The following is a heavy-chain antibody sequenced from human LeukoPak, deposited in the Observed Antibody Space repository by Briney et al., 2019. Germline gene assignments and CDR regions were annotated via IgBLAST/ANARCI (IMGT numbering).Heavy chain of an antibody. CDR2: INHSGST. J-gene: IGHJ4*02. D-gene: IGHD5-24*01. V-gene: IGHV4-34*01. CDR3: ARGGDGYNYHFSGYFDY. CDR1: GGSISSYY. Sequence: PSETLSLTCAVSGGSISSYYWSWIRQPPGKGLEWIGEINHSGSTNYNPSLKSRVTISVDTSKNQFSLKLSSVTAADTAVYYCARGGDGYNYHFSGYFDYWGQGTLVTVSS.